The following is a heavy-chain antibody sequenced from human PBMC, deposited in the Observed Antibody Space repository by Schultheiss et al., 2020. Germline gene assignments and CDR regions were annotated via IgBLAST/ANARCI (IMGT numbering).Heavy chain of an antibody. J-gene: IGHJ4*02. V-gene: IGHV4-4*02. CDR3: ASRLGVY. D-gene: IGHD3-16*01. CDR1: GFSLSTSGMR. Sequence: SGPTLVKPTQTLTLTCTFSGFSLSTSGMRVSWIRQPAGKGLEWIGEINHSGTTNCNPSLKSRVSISVETSKNQISLKLTSVTAADTAVYYCASRLGVYWGQGTLVTVSS. CDR2: INHSGTT.